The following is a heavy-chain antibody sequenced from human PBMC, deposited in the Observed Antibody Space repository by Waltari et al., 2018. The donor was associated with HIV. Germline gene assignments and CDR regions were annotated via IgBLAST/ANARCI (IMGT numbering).Heavy chain of an antibody. CDR3: ARDLTGYYDSSGYPHY. CDR2: ITPYNDNT. V-gene: IGHV1-18*01. CDR1: DSPFSSYG. Sequence: VQSGGELKKPGASVTVSCKAFDSPFSSYGIHWVRQAPGQGLEWMGWITPYNDNTIYAQKFQGRVTMTTDTSTITAYLEVRSLGFDDTAMYFCARDLTGYYDSSGYPHYWGQGTLVTVSS. J-gene: IGHJ4*02. D-gene: IGHD3-22*01.